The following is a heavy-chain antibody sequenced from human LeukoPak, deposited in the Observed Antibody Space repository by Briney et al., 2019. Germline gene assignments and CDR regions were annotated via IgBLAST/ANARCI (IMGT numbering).Heavy chain of an antibody. CDR1: GFTFSSYA. V-gene: IGHV3-23*01. D-gene: IGHD5-18*01. Sequence: GGSLGLSCAASGFTFSSYAMSWVRQAPGKGLEWVSAISGSGGSTYYADSVKGRFTISRDNSKNTLYLQMNSLRAEDTAVYYCAKGPDTAMVPVYYFDYWGQGTLVTVSS. J-gene: IGHJ4*02. CDR3: AKGPDTAMVPVYYFDY. CDR2: ISGSGGST.